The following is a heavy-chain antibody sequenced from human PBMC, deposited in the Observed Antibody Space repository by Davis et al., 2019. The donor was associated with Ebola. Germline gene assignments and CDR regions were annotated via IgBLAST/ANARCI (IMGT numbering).Heavy chain of an antibody. D-gene: IGHD1-26*01. J-gene: IGHJ4*02. Sequence: PGGSLRLSCAASGFTFSNYDMSWVRHVPGKGLEWVSTISASEGHTHYSDSVRGRFTIYRDNSENTLYLHIYSLRVDDTAIYYCAKGLYGGSYGCYFDYWGQGTLVTVSS. CDR3: AKGLYGGSYGCYFDY. CDR2: ISASEGHT. CDR1: GFTFSNYD. V-gene: IGHV3-23*01.